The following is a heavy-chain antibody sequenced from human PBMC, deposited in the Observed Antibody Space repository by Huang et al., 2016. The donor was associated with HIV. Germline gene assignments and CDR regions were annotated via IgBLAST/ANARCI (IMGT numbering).Heavy chain of an antibody. V-gene: IGHV3-30*18. Sequence: QVQLVESGGGVVQHGRSLRLSCAASGFTFSNYGMHWVRQAPGKGTELVATIPYDGSKIYHADPVKERFTISRDNARNTLYLQMNSLKTEDTAVYYCAKEIVSTPPEGNYYYYMDVWGKGTTVTVSS. CDR1: GFTFSNYG. CDR3: AKEIVSTPPEGNYYYYMDV. D-gene: IGHD5-12*01. J-gene: IGHJ6*03. CDR2: IPYDGSKI.